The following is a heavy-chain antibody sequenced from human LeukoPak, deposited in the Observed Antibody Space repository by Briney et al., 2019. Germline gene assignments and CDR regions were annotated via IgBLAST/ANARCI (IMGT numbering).Heavy chain of an antibody. CDR1: GGSISSGGYY. CDR2: IYYSGST. J-gene: IGHJ4*02. CDR3: ARDRLEYCSSTSCYTRFDY. V-gene: IGHV4-31*03. D-gene: IGHD2-2*02. Sequence: ASETLSLTCTVSGGSISSGGYYWSWIRQHPGKGLEWIRYIYYSGSTYYNPSLKSRVTISVDTSKNQFSLKLSSVTAADTAVYYCARDRLEYCSSTSCYTRFDYWGQGTLVTVSS.